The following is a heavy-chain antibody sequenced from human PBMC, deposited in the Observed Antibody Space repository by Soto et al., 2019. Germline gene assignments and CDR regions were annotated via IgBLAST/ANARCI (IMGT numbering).Heavy chain of an antibody. J-gene: IGHJ4*02. CDR1: VFTVSSNY. V-gene: IGHV3-53*01. CDR3: ANLLHYYDSSGNTH. Sequence: GGSLRLSFAASVFTVSSNYMSWVRQAPGKGLEWVSVIYGGGSTYYADSVKGRFTISRDNSKNTLYLQMNSLRAEDTAVYYCANLLHYYDSSGNTHWGQGTLVTVSS. CDR2: IYGGGST. D-gene: IGHD3-22*01.